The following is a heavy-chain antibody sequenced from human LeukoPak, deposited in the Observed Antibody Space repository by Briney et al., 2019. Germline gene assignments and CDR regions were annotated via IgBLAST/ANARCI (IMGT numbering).Heavy chain of an antibody. Sequence: PGRSLRLSCAGSGFTFGGYGMHWFRQTPGKGLEWVAVIAYDGSRAFYADSVKGRFTISRDNSKNTLYLQMNSLRADDTAVYYCAKKQGPVMSSWYTDHWGQGTLVTVSS. V-gene: IGHV3-33*06. D-gene: IGHD6-13*01. CDR1: GFTFGGYG. CDR2: IAYDGSRA. CDR3: AKKQGPVMSSWYTDH. J-gene: IGHJ4*02.